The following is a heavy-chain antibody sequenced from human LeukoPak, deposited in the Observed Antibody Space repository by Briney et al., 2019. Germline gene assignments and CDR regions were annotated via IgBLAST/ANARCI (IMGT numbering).Heavy chain of an antibody. V-gene: IGHV4-4*07. D-gene: IGHD1-26*01. CDR1: AGSITSYF. J-gene: IGHJ4*02. Sequence: SETLSPTCTVSAGSITSYFWSWIRQPAGKGLEWIGRISTIGSTNDNPSLKSRVTMSIDTSKKQVSLKLSSLTAADTAVYFCARAALGATHFDYWGQGTLVTVSS. CDR2: ISTIGST. CDR3: ARAALGATHFDY.